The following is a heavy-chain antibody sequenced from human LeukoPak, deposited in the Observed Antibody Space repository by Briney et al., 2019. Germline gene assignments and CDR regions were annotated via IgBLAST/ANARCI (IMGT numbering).Heavy chain of an antibody. CDR1: GITVSVNY. CDR3: ARAPPTVTKHGMDV. Sequence: GGSLRLSCAASGITVSVNYMSWVRQAPGKGLEWVSVIYSGENTYYADSVKGRFTISRDNSKNTLYLQMNNLRAEDTAVYYCARAPPTVTKHGMDVWGQGTTVTVS. D-gene: IGHD4-17*01. CDR2: IYSGENT. J-gene: IGHJ6*02. V-gene: IGHV3-53*01.